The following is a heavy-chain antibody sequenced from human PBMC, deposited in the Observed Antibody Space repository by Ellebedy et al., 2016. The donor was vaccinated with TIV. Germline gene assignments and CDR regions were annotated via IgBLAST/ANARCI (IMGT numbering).Heavy chain of an antibody. J-gene: IGHJ4*02. CDR1: GFTFSGYG. D-gene: IGHD6-13*01. Sequence: PGGSLRLSCAASGFTFSGYGMHWVRQAPGKGLEWVAVIWYDGSNEYYADSVKGRFTISRDNSKNTLYLQMNSLRAEDTAVYYCTKDSGFVAAAGTGYWGPGTLVTVSS. CDR2: IWYDGSNE. CDR3: TKDSGFVAAAGTGY. V-gene: IGHV3-33*06.